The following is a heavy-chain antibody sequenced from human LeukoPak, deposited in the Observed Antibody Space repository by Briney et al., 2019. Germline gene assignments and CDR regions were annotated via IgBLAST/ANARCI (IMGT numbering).Heavy chain of an antibody. Sequence: GASVKVSCKASDYTFTSYGISWVRQAPGQGLEWMGWISAYNGNTNYAQKLQGRVTMTTDTSTSTAYMELRSLRSDDTAVYYCAREYSSGWYLYYFDYWGQGTLVTVSS. V-gene: IGHV1-18*01. D-gene: IGHD6-19*01. J-gene: IGHJ4*02. CDR1: DYTFTSYG. CDR2: ISAYNGNT. CDR3: AREYSSGWYLYYFDY.